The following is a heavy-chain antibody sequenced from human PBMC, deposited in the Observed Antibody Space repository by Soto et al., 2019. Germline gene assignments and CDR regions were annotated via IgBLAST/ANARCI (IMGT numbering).Heavy chain of an antibody. J-gene: IGHJ6*02. Sequence: GESLKISCKGSGYSFTSYWIGWVRQMPGKGLEWMGIIYPGDSDTRYSPSFQGQVTISADKSISTAYLQWSSLKASDTAMYYCESTSDTAIDYYYYGMDVWGQGTTVTVSS. CDR3: ESTSDTAIDYYYYGMDV. CDR2: IYPGDSDT. D-gene: IGHD5-18*01. V-gene: IGHV5-51*01. CDR1: GYSFTSYW.